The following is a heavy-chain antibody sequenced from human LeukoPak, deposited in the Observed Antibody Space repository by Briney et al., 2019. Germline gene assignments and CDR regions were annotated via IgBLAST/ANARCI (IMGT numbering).Heavy chain of an antibody. D-gene: IGHD2-15*01. Sequence: GGSLILSCAASGFTFSTYAMSWVRQTPGKGLEWVAAISGSNPGTYHANSVRGRFTISRDNSKNTLHLQMSGLRAEDTARYYCAKAPVGHCSGAFCYHFDSWGQGTLVTVSS. CDR3: AKAPVGHCSGAFCYHFDS. CDR1: GFTFSTYA. J-gene: IGHJ4*02. V-gene: IGHV3-23*01. CDR2: ISGSNPGT.